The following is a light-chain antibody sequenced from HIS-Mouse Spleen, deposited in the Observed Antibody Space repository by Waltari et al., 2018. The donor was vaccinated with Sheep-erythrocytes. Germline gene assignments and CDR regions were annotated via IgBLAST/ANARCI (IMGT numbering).Light chain of an antibody. J-gene: IGLJ2*01. V-gene: IGLV3-1*01. CDR2: QDS. Sequence: SYELTQPPSVSVSPGQTASIPSARATLGAKHACWYQQKPGQSPVLVIYQDSKRPSGIPERFSGSNSGNTATLTISGTQAMDEADYYCQAWDSSHVVFGGGTKLTVL. CDR3: QAWDSSHVV. CDR1: TLGAKH.